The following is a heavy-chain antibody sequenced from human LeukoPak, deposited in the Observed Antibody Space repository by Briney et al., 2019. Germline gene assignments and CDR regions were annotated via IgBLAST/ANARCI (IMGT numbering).Heavy chain of an antibody. V-gene: IGHV3-9*01. Sequence: PGGSLRLSCAASGFTFDDYAMHWVRQVPGKSLEWVSGISWNSANIGYADSVKGRFTISRDNAKNSLYLQMKSLRAEDTALYYCADARGSTIFYHWGQGTLVTVSS. CDR3: ADARGSTIFYH. CDR1: GFTFDDYA. J-gene: IGHJ4*02. CDR2: ISWNSANI. D-gene: IGHD5-24*01.